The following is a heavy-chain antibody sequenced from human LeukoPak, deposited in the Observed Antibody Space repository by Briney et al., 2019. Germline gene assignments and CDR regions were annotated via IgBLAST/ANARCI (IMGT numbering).Heavy chain of an antibody. J-gene: IGHJ4*02. CDR2: ISYDGGNT. CDR1: GFTFSSYA. Sequence: PGGSLRLSCAASGFTFSSYAMHWVPQGPGKGLEWVAVISYDGGNTYYADSVKGRFTISRDNSKNTLYLQLNSLRAEDTAVYYCARDSTYYYGSGSSGPHYFDYWGQGTLVTVSS. V-gene: IGHV3-30*01. CDR3: ARDSTYYYGSGSSGPHYFDY. D-gene: IGHD3-10*01.